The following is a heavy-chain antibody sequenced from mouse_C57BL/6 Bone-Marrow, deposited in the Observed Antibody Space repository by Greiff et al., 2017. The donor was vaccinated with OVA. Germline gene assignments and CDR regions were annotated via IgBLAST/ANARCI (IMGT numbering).Heavy chain of an antibody. Sequence: QVQLQQSGAELVRPGASVTLSCKASGYTFTDYEMHWVKQTPVHGLEWIGAIDPETGGTAYNQKFKGKAILTADKSSSTAYMELRSLTSEDSAVYYCTRPYDYGSSYGGYYFDYWGQGTTLTVSS. CDR2: IDPETGGT. CDR3: TRPYDYGSSYGGYYFDY. V-gene: IGHV1-15*01. D-gene: IGHD1-1*01. CDR1: GYTFTDYE. J-gene: IGHJ2*01.